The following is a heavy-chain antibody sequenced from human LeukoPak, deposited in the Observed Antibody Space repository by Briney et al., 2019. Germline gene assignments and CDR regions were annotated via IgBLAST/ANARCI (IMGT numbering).Heavy chain of an antibody. D-gene: IGHD6-6*01. V-gene: IGHV4-39*01. Sequence: SETLSLTCIVSGGSINNTSFYWGWIHQPPGKGLEWIGSIYYRGSTYHNPSLKSRVTISVDTSKNQFSLKLNSVTAADTAVYYCARHFRQLAHGGDHWGQGTLVTVSS. CDR3: ARHFRQLAHGGDH. CDR1: GGSINNTSFY. CDR2: IYYRGST. J-gene: IGHJ4*02.